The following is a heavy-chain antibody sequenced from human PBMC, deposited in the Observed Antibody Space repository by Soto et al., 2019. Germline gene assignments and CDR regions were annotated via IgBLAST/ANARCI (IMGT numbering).Heavy chain of an antibody. Sequence: SGPTLVKPTQTLTLTCTFSGSSLSSSGVGVGWIRQPPGKALEWLALIYWDDDKRYSPSLKSRLTITKDTSKNQVVLTVANMDPVDTATYYCAHALGGGSSSYFDYWGQGTLVTVSS. J-gene: IGHJ4*02. CDR3: AHALGGGSSSYFDY. D-gene: IGHD3-16*01. CDR1: GSSLSSSGVG. CDR2: IYWDDDK. V-gene: IGHV2-5*02.